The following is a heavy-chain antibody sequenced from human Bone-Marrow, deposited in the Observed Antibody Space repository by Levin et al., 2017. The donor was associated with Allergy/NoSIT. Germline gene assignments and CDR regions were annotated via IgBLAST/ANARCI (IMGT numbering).Heavy chain of an antibody. D-gene: IGHD1-14*01. CDR3: ARSPATGTVDY. Sequence: GESLKISCAASGFTFNIYWMSWVRQAPGKGLEWVANIDQPGSEKYYVDSVEGRFTISRDNAKNSLYLQMNSLRADDTAVYYCARSPATGTVDYWGQGTLVTVSP. CDR2: IDQPGSEK. CDR1: GFTFNIYW. V-gene: IGHV3-7*03. J-gene: IGHJ4*02.